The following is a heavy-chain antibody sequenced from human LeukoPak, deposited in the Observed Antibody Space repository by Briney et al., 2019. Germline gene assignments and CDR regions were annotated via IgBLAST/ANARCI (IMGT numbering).Heavy chain of an antibody. CDR2: ISGRGGTT. D-gene: IGHD6-19*01. Sequence: GGSLRLSCAASGFTFSSYDMNWVRQAPGKGLEWVSFISGRGGTTYYADSVKGRFTISRDNSKNTLYLQMNSLRAEDTAVYYCAKIDAVAWGQGTLVTVSS. V-gene: IGHV3-23*01. CDR1: GFTFSSYD. CDR3: AKIDAVA. J-gene: IGHJ4*02.